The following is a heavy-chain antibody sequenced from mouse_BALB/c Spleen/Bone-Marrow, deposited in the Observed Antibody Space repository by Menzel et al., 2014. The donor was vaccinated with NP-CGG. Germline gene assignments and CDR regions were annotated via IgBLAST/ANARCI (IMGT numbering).Heavy chain of an antibody. CDR2: ISTYNGNT. CDR1: GYTFTDYA. D-gene: IGHD2-14*01. J-gene: IGHJ4*01. Sequence: VMLVESGPEVVRPGVSVKISCKGSGYTFTDYAMHWVKQSHAKSLEWIGVISTYNGNTNYNQKFKGKATMTVDKSSSTAYMELARLTSEDSAIYYCAREVRAPWYAMDYWGQGTSGTVSS. V-gene: IGHV1-67*01. CDR3: AREVRAPWYAMDY.